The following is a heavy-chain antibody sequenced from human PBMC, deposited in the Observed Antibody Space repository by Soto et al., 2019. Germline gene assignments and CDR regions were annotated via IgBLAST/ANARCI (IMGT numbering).Heavy chain of an antibody. D-gene: IGHD3-3*01. CDR3: ARDGVSY. Sequence: QVQLVESGGGVVQPGRSLRLSCAASGFTFSSYAMHWVRRAPGKGLEWMAVMSYDGSNKYYADSVKGRFTISRDNSKNSLYLQMNSLRPEDTALYNCARDGVSYWGQGTMVIVSS. CDR2: MSYDGSNK. CDR1: GFTFSSYA. J-gene: IGHJ4*02. V-gene: IGHV3-30-3*01.